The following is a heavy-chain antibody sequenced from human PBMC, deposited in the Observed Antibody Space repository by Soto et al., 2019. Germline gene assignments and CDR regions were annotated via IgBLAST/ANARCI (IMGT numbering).Heavy chain of an antibody. Sequence: EVQLLESGGKLVQPGGSLTLSCAASGFTFSTYAMAWVRQAPGKGLEWVSGVSASGLNTDYADPVKGRFYISRDNSKKTVTLPMNSLRAEDVALYYSAKDRPRRTSGYCFDYWGHGTPVTVSS. D-gene: IGHD6-6*01. CDR2: VSASGLNT. CDR3: AKDRPRRTSGYCFDY. J-gene: IGHJ4*01. CDR1: GFTFSTYA. V-gene: IGHV3-23*01.